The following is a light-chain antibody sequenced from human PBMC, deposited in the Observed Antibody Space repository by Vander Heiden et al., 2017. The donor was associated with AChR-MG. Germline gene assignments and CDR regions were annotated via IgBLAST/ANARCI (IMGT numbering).Light chain of an antibody. CDR2: SNN. CDR1: SSNIGRNT. V-gene: IGLV1-44*01. J-gene: IGLJ1*01. Sequence: QSVLTQPPSASGTPGQRVTLSCSGSSSNIGRNTVNWYQQIPGTAPKLLIHSNNQRPSGVPDRFSGSKSGTSASLAISGLQSEDEADYYCAAWDASLNGFYAFGTGTKVTGL. CDR3: AAWDASLNGFYA.